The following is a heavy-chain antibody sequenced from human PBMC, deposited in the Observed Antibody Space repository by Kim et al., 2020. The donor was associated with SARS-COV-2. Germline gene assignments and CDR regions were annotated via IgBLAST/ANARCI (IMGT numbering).Heavy chain of an antibody. J-gene: IGHJ5*02. D-gene: IGHD3-3*01. CDR1: GYTFTSYG. Sequence: ASVKVSCKASGYTFTSYGISWVRQAPGQGLEWMGWISAYNGNTNYAQKLQGRVTMTTDTSTSTAYMELRSLRSDDTAVYYCARDPTYYDFWSGYQYNWFDPWGQGTLVTVSS. CDR2: ISAYNGNT. CDR3: ARDPTYYDFWSGYQYNWFDP. V-gene: IGHV1-18*01.